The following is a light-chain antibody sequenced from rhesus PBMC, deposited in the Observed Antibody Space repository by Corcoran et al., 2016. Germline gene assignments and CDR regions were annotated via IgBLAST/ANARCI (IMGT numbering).Light chain of an antibody. V-gene: IGLV2-32*02. J-gene: IGLJ1*01. CDR2: EVR. CDR3: SSDAGSNNYI. Sequence: QAALTQPRSVSGSPGQSVTISCTGTSSDIGGSNYVSWYQQHPGTAPKLMIYEVRKRPSGVSDRFSGSKSGNTASLTISGLQAEDGADYYCSSDAGSNNYIFGAGTRLTVL. CDR1: SSDIGGSNY.